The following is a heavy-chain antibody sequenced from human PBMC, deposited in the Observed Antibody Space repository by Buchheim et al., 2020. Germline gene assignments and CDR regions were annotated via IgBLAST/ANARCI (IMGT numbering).Heavy chain of an antibody. D-gene: IGHD3-22*01. V-gene: IGHV4-30-4*01. CDR3: ARGFPSFNYYDSSGYYFDY. CDR2: IYYSGST. CDR1: GGSISSGDYY. Sequence: QVQLQESGPGLVKPSQTLSLTCTVSGGSISSGDYYWSWIRQPPGKGLEWIGYIYYSGSTYYNPSLKSRVTISVDTSKNQFYLKLSSVTAADTAVYYCARGFPSFNYYDSSGYYFDYWGQGTL. J-gene: IGHJ4*02.